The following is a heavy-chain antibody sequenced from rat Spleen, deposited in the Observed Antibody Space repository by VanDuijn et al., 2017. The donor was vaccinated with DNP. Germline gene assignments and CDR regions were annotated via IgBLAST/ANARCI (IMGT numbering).Heavy chain of an antibody. CDR3: ARSPETSYIYFPWAY. D-gene: IGHD1-2*01. V-gene: IGHV2-41*01. CDR2: IWNNGGT. Sequence: QVQLKESGPGLVQPSQTLSLTCTVAGFSLTSNSVHWVRQSPGKGLEWMGVIWNNGGTRYNSVLKSRLRITKDTSKSQVFLKMNSLQTEDTATYYCARSPETSYIYFPWAYWGQGTLVIVSS. CDR1: GFSLTSNS. J-gene: IGHJ3*01.